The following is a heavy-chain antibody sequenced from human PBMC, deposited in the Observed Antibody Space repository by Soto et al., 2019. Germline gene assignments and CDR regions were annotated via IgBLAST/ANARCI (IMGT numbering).Heavy chain of an antibody. J-gene: IGHJ4*02. CDR3: ARESDLRGTFDY. V-gene: IGHV3-74*01. CDR1: GFTFSSYW. D-gene: IGHD3-16*01. CDR2: INSDGNSI. Sequence: GGSLSLSCAASGFTFSSYWMHWVRQAPGKGLVWVSRINSDGNSITYADSVKGRFTISRDNAKNTLYLQMNSLGVEDTAVYYCARESDLRGTFDYWGQGMLVTVSS.